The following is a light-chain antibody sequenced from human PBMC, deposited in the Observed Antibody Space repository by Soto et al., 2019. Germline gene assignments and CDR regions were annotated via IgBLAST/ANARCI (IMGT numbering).Light chain of an antibody. J-gene: IGKJ5*01. Sequence: DIQMTQSPSSLSASVGDRVTITCRASQSINRFLNWYQQKPGKAPKLLIYAAPSLQSGVPSRFSGSGSGTDFTLTISSLQPEDFATYYCQQSYSPPPVTFGQGTRLEI. CDR1: QSINRF. CDR2: AAP. CDR3: QQSYSPPPVT. V-gene: IGKV1-39*01.